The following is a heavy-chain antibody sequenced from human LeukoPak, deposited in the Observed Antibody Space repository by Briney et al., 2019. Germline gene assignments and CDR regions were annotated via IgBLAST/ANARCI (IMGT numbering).Heavy chain of an antibody. V-gene: IGHV4-38-2*01. CDR3: ARGMARVNWFDP. CDR1: GYSISSGYY. CDR2: IYHSGST. Sequence: SETLSLTCAVSGYSISSGYYWGWIRQPPGKGLEWIGSIYHSGSTYYNPSLKSRVTISVDTSKNQFSLKLSSVTAADTAVYYCARGMARVNWFDPWGQGTLVTVSS. D-gene: IGHD5-24*01. J-gene: IGHJ5*02.